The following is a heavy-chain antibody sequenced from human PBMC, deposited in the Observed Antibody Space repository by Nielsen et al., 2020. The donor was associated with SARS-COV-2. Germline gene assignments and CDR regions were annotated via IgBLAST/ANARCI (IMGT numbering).Heavy chain of an antibody. D-gene: IGHD4-23*01. CDR3: AREGYGGNSADY. J-gene: IGHJ4*02. CDR2: IWYDGSNK. CDR1: GFTFSSYG. Sequence: GGSLRLSCAASGFTFSSYGMHWVRQAPGKGLEWVAVIWYDGSNKYYADSVKGRFTISRDNSKNTLYLQMNSLRAEDTAVYYCAREGYGGNSADYWGQGTLVTVSS. V-gene: IGHV3-33*01.